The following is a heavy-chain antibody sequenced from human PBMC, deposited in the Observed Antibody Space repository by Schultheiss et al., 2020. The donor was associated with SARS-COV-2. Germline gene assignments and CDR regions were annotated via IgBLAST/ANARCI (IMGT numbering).Heavy chain of an antibody. CDR1: GGSISSYY. J-gene: IGHJ6*03. Sequence: SETLSLTCTVSGGSISSYYWSWIRQPPGKGLEWIGRIYTSGSTNYNPSLKSRVTMSVDTSKNQFSLKLSSVTAADTAVYYCARIVDYYYYYYMDVWGKGTTVTVSS. V-gene: IGHV4-4*07. D-gene: IGHD1-26*01. CDR3: ARIVDYYYYYYMDV. CDR2: IYTSGST.